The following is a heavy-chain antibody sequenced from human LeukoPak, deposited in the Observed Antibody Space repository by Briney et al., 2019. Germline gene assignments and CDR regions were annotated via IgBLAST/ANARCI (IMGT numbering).Heavy chain of an antibody. CDR2: ITRDSIYT. CDR3: ARDPYNGYYGDDYYYYMDV. D-gene: IGHD4-17*01. J-gene: IGHJ6*03. Sequence: GGSLRLSCAASGFTFSSYGMHWVRQAPGKGLEWVSSITRDSIYTFYADSVRGRFTISRDNAKNLLSLQMNSLRAEDTAVYYCARDPYNGYYGDDYYYYMDVWGKGTTVTISS. V-gene: IGHV3-21*01. CDR1: GFTFSSYG.